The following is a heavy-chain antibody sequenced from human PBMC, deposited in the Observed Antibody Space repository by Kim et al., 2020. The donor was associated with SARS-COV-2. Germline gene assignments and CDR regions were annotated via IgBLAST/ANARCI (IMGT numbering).Heavy chain of an antibody. CDR3: VRDRGAGTEGFDF. J-gene: IGHJ4*02. D-gene: IGHD6-19*01. Sequence: YNSSLMSRLTISLDTSRDQFSLKLISVTAADTAVYYCVRDRGAGTEGFDFWGQGILVTVSS. V-gene: IGHV4-39*07.